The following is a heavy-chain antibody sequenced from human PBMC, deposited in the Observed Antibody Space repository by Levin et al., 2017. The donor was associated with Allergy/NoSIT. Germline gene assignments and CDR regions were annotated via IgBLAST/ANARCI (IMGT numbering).Heavy chain of an antibody. CDR1: GGSISPFY. V-gene: IGHV4-59*08. CDR2: VYYLGST. J-gene: IGHJ6*02. D-gene: IGHD3-10*01. CDR3: ARLRGDYYYNGMDV. Sequence: SQTLSLTCTVSGGSISPFYWSWIRQPPGKGLEWIGYVYYLGSTKYNPSLKSRLTFSIDTSKNQFSLWLSSVTAADTAVYYCARLRGDYYYNGMDVWGQGTTVTVFS.